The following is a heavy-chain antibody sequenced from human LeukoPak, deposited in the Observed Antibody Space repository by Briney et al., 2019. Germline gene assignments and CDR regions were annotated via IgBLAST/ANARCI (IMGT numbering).Heavy chain of an antibody. CDR3: VRDSFDSTGQYYFDY. D-gene: IGHD3-22*01. J-gene: IGHJ4*02. CDR1: GFTFSAHN. CDR2: IRGSGGTI. Sequence: GGSLTLTCAASGFTFSAHNMTWVSQAPGEGLEWLSFIRGSGGTIYYAASVKGRFTISRDNAKNSLYLQMNSLRAEDTAVYYCVRDSFDSTGQYYFDYWGLGTLVTVSS. V-gene: IGHV3-11*04.